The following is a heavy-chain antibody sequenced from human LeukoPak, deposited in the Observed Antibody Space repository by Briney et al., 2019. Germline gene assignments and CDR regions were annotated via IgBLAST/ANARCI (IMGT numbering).Heavy chain of an antibody. J-gene: IGHJ5*02. CDR2: IYHSGSA. D-gene: IGHD3-3*01. CDR3: ARVPHGETIFGVVLYWFDP. V-gene: IGHV4-38-2*02. CDR1: SYSISSGYY. Sequence: SETLSLTCTVSSYSISSGYYWGWIRQPPGKGLEWIGSIYHSGSAYYNPSLKSRVTISIDTSKNQFSLKLNSVTTADTAVYYCARVPHGETIFGVVLYWFDPWAREPWSPSPQ.